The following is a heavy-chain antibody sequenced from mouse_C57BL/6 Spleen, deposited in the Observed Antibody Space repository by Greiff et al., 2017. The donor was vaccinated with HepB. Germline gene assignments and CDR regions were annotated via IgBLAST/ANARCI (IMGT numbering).Heavy chain of an antibody. CDR3: TSDFHWYFDV. CDR1: GYTFTDYE. Sequence: QVQLKQSGAELVRPGASVTLSCKASGYTFTDYEMHWVKQTPVHGLEWIGAIDPETGGTAYNQKFKGKAILTADKSSSTAYMELRSLTSEDSAVYYCTSDFHWYFDVWGTGTTVTVSS. CDR2: IDPETGGT. V-gene: IGHV1-15*01. J-gene: IGHJ1*03.